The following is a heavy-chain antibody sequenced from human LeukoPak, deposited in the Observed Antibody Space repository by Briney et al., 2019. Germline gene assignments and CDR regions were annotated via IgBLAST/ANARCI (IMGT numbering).Heavy chain of an antibody. J-gene: IGHJ4*02. V-gene: IGHV3-23*01. D-gene: IGHD2-2*01. CDR2: IGNTET. CDR3: ARHPEPGYCSSTSCHESYFDY. Sequence: GESLRLSCVASGFTFDTFAMSWVRQAPGKGLEWVSGIGNTETYYADSVKGRFTISRDNSKNTLYLQMNSLRAEDTAVYYCARHPEPGYCSSTSCHESYFDYWGQGTLVTVSS. CDR1: GFTFDTFA.